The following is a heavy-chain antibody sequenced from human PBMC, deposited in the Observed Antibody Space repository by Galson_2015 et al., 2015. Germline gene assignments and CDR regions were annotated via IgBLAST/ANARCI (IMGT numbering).Heavy chain of an antibody. D-gene: IGHD3-9*01. V-gene: IGHV1-46*01. CDR2: INPSGGST. J-gene: IGHJ4*02. CDR1: GYTFTSYS. Sequence: SVKVSCKASGYTFTSYSMHWVRQAPGQGLEWMGIINPSGGSTSYAQKFQGRVTMTRDTSTSTVYMELSSLRSEDTAVYYCARGWYILTGYYYFDYSARGARVAVSS. CDR3: ARGWYILTGYYYFDY.